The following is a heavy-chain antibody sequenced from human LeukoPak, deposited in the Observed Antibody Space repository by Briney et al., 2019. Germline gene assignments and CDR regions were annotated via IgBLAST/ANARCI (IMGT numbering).Heavy chain of an antibody. CDR3: AREAEAFDI. CDR1: GFTFNSYG. V-gene: IGHV3-30*03. CDR2: ISYDGSHK. J-gene: IGHJ3*02. Sequence: GGSLRLSCAASGFTFNSYGMHWVRQAPGKGLEWVAVISYDGSHKNYVDSVKGRFTISRDNSKNTLYLQMNSLRPEDTAVYYCAREAEAFDIWGQGTMVTVSS.